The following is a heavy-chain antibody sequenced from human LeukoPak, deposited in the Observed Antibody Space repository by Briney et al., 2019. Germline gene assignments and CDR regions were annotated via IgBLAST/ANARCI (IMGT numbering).Heavy chain of an antibody. CDR1: GFTFSNYG. CDR2: IWYDGSNN. CDR3: ARVNYGDYGLDY. Sequence: GRSLRLSCAASGFTFSNYGMHWVRQAPGKGLEGVAVIWYDGSNNYYADSVKGRFTISRDNSKNTLYLQMNSLRAEDTAVYYCARVNYGDYGLDYWGQGTLVTVSS. J-gene: IGHJ4*02. D-gene: IGHD4-17*01. V-gene: IGHV3-33*01.